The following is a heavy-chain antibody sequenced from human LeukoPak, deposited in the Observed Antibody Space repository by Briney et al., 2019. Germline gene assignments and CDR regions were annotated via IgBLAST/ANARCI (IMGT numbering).Heavy chain of an antibody. Sequence: PGGSLRLSCAASGFTFSSYGMRWVRQAPGKGLEWVAVISYDGSNKYYAYSVKGLLTIYRANTKNALYLQMNSLRAEDTAVYYCARDPNRDYYYYMDVWGKGTTVTISS. CDR2: ISYDGSNK. D-gene: IGHD2/OR15-2a*01. CDR1: GFTFSSYG. J-gene: IGHJ6*03. V-gene: IGHV3-30*03. CDR3: ARDPNRDYYYYMDV.